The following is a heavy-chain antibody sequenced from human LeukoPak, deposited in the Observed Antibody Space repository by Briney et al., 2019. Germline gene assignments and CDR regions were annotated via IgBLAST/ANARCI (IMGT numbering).Heavy chain of an antibody. J-gene: IGHJ6*03. CDR2: INPNSGGT. V-gene: IGHV1-2*06. D-gene: IGHD6-13*01. CDR1: GYTFTSYY. Sequence: RASVKVSCKASGYTFTSYYMHWVRQAPGQGLELMGRINPNSGGTNYAQKFQGRVTMTRDTSISTAYMELSRLRSDDTAVYYCARDAAGIAYYYYMDVWGKGTTVTVSS. CDR3: ARDAAGIAYYYYMDV.